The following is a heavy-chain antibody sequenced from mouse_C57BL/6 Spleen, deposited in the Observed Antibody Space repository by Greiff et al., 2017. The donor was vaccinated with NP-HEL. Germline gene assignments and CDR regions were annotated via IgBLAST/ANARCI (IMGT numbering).Heavy chain of an antibody. CDR1: GYSFTGYY. CDR2: INPSTGGT. V-gene: IGHV1-42*01. J-gene: IGHJ1*03. D-gene: IGHD4-1*01. CDR3: ARKLGYFDV. Sequence: EVQLQQSGPELVKPGASVKISCKASGYSFTGYYMNWVKQSPEKSLEWIGEINPSTGGTTYIQKFKAKATLTVDKSSSTAYMQLKSLTSEDSAVYYCARKLGYFDVWGTGTTVTVSS.